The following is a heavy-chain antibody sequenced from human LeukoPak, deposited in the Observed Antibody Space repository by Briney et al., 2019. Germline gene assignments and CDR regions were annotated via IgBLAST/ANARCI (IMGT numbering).Heavy chain of an antibody. D-gene: IGHD3-22*01. J-gene: IGHJ4*02. Sequence: NHGESLKISCKGSGYSFTSYWIGWVRQMPGRGLEWMGIIYPGDSDTRYSPSFQGQVTISADKSISTAYLQWSSLKASDTAMYYCARLPGYYDSSGYFYFDYWGQGTLVTVSS. CDR3: ARLPGYYDSSGYFYFDY. V-gene: IGHV5-51*01. CDR1: GYSFTSYW. CDR2: IYPGDSDT.